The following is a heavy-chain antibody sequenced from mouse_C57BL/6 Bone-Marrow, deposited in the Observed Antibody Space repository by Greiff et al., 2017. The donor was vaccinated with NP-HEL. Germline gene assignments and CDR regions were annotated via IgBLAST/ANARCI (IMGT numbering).Heavy chain of an antibody. CDR1: GFTFSNYW. V-gene: IGHV6-3*01. J-gene: IGHJ1*03. CDR3: TGKGGRYFDV. D-gene: IGHD3-3*01. CDR2: IRLKSDNYAT. Sequence: EVKLVESGGGLVQPGGSMKLSCVASGFTFSNYWMNWVRQSPEKGLEWVAQIRLKSDNYATHYAESVKGRFTISRDDSKSSVYLQMNNLRAEDTGIYYCTGKGGRYFDVWGTGTTVTVSS.